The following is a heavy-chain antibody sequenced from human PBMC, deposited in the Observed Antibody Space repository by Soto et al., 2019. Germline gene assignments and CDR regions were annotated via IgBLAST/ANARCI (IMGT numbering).Heavy chain of an antibody. D-gene: IGHD5-18*01. V-gene: IGHV4-4*02. CDR2: TYHSGST. CDR3: ARSAFLDTAMVTLY. CDR1: GGSISSSNW. Sequence: SETLSLTCAVSGGSISSSNWWSWVRQPPGKGLEWIGETYHSGSTNYNPSLKSRVTISVDKSKNQFSLKLSSVTAADTAVYYCARSAFLDTAMVTLYWGQGTLVTVSS. J-gene: IGHJ4*02.